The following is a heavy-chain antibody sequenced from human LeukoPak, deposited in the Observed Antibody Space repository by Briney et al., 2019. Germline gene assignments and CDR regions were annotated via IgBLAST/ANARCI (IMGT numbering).Heavy chain of an antibody. CDR1: GFTFSLYT. CDR3: ATWDDYGDFVAFEY. CDR2: IISSATYI. V-gene: IGHV3-21*01. Sequence: PGGSLRLSCAGSGFTFSLYTMNWVRQAPGKGMEWVASIISSATYIYYADSVRGRFTIYRDDAKKSVFLHMNSMRAEGTAVYFCATWDDYGDFVAFEYWGQGTLVTVSS. D-gene: IGHD4-17*01. J-gene: IGHJ4*02.